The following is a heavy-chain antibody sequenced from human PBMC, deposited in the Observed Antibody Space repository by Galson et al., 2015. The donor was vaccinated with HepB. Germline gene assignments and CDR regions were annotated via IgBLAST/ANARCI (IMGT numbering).Heavy chain of an antibody. J-gene: IGHJ6*02. CDR3: AKDNGPPREGYYDFWSGYYNYYYYYGMDV. CDR2: ISYDGSNK. CDR1: GFTFSSYG. Sequence: SLRLSCAASGFTFSSYGMHWVRQAPGKGLEWVAVISYDGSNKYYADSVKGRFTISRDNSKNTLYLQMNSLRAEDTAVYYCAKDNGPPREGYYDFWSGYYNYYYYYGMDVWGQGTTVTVSS. V-gene: IGHV3-30*18. D-gene: IGHD3-3*01.